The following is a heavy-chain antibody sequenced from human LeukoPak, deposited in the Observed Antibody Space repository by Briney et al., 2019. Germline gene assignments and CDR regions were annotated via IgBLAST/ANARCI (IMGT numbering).Heavy chain of an antibody. D-gene: IGHD6-19*01. CDR2: ISYDGSSK. CDR3: AKDDGVAVAGTGTFDP. Sequence: GGSLRLSCAASGFTFSSYGMHWVRQAPGKGLEWVAVISYDGSSKYYADSVKGRFTISRDNSKNTLYLQMNSLRAEDTAVYYCAKDDGVAVAGTGTFDPWGQGTLVTVSS. CDR1: GFTFSSYG. J-gene: IGHJ5*02. V-gene: IGHV3-30*18.